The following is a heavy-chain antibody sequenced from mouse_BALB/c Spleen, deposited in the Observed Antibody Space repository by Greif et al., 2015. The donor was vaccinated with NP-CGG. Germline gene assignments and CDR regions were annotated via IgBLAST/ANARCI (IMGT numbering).Heavy chain of an antibody. J-gene: IGHJ3*01. CDR3: TRSLLRDPFAY. Sequence: LQQPGSELVRPGASVKLSCKASGYTFTSYWMHWVKQRHGQGLEWIGNIYPGSGSTNYDEKFKSKGTLTVDTSSSTAYMHLSSLTSEDSAVYYCTRSLLRDPFAYWGQGTLVTVSA. CDR2: IYPGSGST. CDR1: GYTFTSYW. V-gene: IGHV1S22*01. D-gene: IGHD1-1*01.